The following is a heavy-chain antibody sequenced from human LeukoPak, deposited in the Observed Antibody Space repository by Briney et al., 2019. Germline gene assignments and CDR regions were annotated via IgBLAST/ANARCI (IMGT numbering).Heavy chain of an antibody. V-gene: IGHV1-2*02. J-gene: IGHJ3*01. CDR2: VNPKTGAT. CDR1: GYSFTGYH. Sequence: ASVKVSCKAFGYSFTGYHLHWVPQAPRQGLEWMGWVNPKTGATNYARKFQGRVTMTRDTSINTVNMELSRLTSDDTAVYYCARQFSSKLEWLAYVTGDDAFDVWGQGTMITVS. CDR3: ARQFSSKLEWLAYVTGDDAFDV. D-gene: IGHD3-3*01.